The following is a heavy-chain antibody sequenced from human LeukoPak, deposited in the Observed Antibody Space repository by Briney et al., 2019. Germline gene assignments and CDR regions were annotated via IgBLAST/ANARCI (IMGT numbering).Heavy chain of an antibody. CDR1: GFTFSSYG. Sequence: GGTLRLSCAASGFTFSSYGMSWVRQAPGKGLEWVSGVRSSGGSTYYADSVKGRFTISRDNAKNSLYLQMNSLRAEDTAVYYCARDPSSGWYLKGWFDPWGQGTLVTVSS. CDR2: VRSSGGST. J-gene: IGHJ5*02. D-gene: IGHD6-19*01. V-gene: IGHV3-21*01. CDR3: ARDPSSGWYLKGWFDP.